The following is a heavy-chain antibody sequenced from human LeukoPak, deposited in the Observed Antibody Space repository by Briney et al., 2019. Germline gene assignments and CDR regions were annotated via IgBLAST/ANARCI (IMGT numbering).Heavy chain of an antibody. D-gene: IGHD6-13*01. Sequence: GGPLRLSCAASGFTFSDHYMSWIRHAPGKGLEGVSYISSSESTIYYADSVKGRFTISRENAKNSLSLQMNSLRAEDTAVYYCERVRDYSSSLAYFDYWGQGTLVTASS. CDR1: GFTFSDHY. CDR3: ERVRDYSSSLAYFDY. CDR2: ISSSESTI. V-gene: IGHV3-11*01. J-gene: IGHJ4*02.